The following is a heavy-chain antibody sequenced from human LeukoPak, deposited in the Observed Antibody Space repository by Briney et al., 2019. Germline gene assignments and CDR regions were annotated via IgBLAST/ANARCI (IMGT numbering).Heavy chain of an antibody. CDR1: GLTFDDYG. V-gene: IGHV3-20*04. D-gene: IGHD4-17*01. J-gene: IGHJ4*02. Sequence: RTGGSLRLSXAASGLTFDDYGMSWVRQAPGKGLEWVSGINWNGGSTGYADSVKGRFTISRDNAKNSLYLQMNSLRAEDTALYYCARDSSDDYGDYFARWGQGTLVTVSS. CDR3: ARDSSDDYGDYFAR. CDR2: INWNGGST.